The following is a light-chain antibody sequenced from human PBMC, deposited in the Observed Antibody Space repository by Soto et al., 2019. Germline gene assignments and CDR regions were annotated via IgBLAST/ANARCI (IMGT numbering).Light chain of an antibody. CDR2: GNS. Sequence: QSVLTQPLSVSGAPGQRDTISCTESSSNIGAGYDVHWYQQLPGTAPKLLIYGNSNRPSGVPDRFSGSKSGTSASLAITGLQAEDEADYYCQSYDSSLSGWVFGGGTKLTVL. CDR3: QSYDSSLSGWV. J-gene: IGLJ3*02. V-gene: IGLV1-40*01. CDR1: SSNIGAGYD.